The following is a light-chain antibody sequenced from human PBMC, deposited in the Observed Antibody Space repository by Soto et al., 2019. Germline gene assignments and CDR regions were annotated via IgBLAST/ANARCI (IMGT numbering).Light chain of an antibody. CDR3: QQHIIYPGT. V-gene: IGKV1-5*03. J-gene: IGKJ1*01. Sequence: DIQMTQSPSTLSASVGDRVTITCRASQSLSTALAWYQQKPGKAPRLLIYMASNLENGVPSRFSGRDSCTESTFAISGLQPDDGATDHCQQHIIYPGTFGQGTKVEGK. CDR1: QSLSTA. CDR2: MAS.